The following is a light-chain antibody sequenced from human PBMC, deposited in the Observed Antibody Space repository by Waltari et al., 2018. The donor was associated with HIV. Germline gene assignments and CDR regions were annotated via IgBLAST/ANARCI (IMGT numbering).Light chain of an antibody. CDR3: QVWDSTSDHLWV. V-gene: IGLV3-21*04. CDR2: YDS. CDR1: TIGSKS. Sequence: SYVLTQPSSVSVAPGETARLTCRGTTIGSKSVHWYQQKPGQAPVLVIYYDSDRPSGIPARFSGSNSENTATLTISRVEAGDEADFYCQVWDSTSDHLWVFGGGTKLTVL. J-gene: IGLJ3*02.